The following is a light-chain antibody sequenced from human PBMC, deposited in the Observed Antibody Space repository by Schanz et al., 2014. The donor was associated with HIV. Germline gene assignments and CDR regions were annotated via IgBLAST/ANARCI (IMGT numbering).Light chain of an antibody. CDR2: WAS. CDR1: HNLLHTSSNKNY. J-gene: IGKJ1*01. Sequence: DIVMTQSPDSLTVSLGERATINCESSHNLLHTSSNKNYLAWYQQKPGQPPKLLISWASTRASGVPDRFIGSGSVTDFTLTISSLQAEDAAVYFCQQYFSIPPTFGQGTRVDI. V-gene: IGKV4-1*01. CDR3: QQYFSIPPT.